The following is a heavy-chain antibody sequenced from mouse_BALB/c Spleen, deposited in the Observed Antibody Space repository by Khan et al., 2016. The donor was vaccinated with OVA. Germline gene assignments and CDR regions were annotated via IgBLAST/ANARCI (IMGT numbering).Heavy chain of an antibody. Sequence: EVQRVESGGGLVTPGRSLKVSCAASGFTFSNYAMSWVRQTPEKRLEWVASISTGGSTYYPDSVKGRFTISRDNARNILYLQMSSLRSEDTAMYYCARDYWFVYWGQGTLVTVSA. J-gene: IGHJ3*01. CDR2: ISTGGST. V-gene: IGHV5-6-5*01. CDR3: ARDYWFVY. CDR1: GFTFSNYA.